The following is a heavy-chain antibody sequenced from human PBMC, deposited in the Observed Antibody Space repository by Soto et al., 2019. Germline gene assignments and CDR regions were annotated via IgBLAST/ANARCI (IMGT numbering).Heavy chain of an antibody. CDR1: GFTFSTYA. CDR3: AKTDPGGRCSGICYPDS. D-gene: IGHD2-15*01. Sequence: QVHLVESGGGVVQPGRSLRLSCAASGFTFSTYAMHWLRQAPGKGLEWVAIISYDSTNKFYADSVKGRFTISRDNSKNTLSLQMTSLRPEDTAVYYCAKTDPGGRCSGICYPDSWGQGTLVTVSS. V-gene: IGHV3-30*18. J-gene: IGHJ4*02. CDR2: ISYDSTNK.